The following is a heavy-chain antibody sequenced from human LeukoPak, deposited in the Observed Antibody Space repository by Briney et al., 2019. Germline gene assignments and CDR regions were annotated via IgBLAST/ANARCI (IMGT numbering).Heavy chain of an antibody. CDR3: ARSVFRYGSYYFDY. CDR2: ISSNGVST. V-gene: IGHV3-64*02. J-gene: IGHJ4*02. CDR1: GGTFISYA. D-gene: IGHD1-14*01. Sequence: GASVKVSCKASGGTFISYAMHWVRQAPGEGLEYVSVISSNGVSTYYADSVKGRFTISRDNSKNTLYLQMGSLRAEDMAVYHCARSVFRYGSYYFDYWGQGTLVTVSS.